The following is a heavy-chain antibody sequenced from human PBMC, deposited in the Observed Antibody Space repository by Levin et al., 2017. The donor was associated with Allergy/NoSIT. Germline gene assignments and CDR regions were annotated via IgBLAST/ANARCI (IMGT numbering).Heavy chain of an antibody. CDR2: ISSSSYI. CDR1: GFTFSSYS. CDR3: ARGSDHDY. V-gene: IGHV3-21*01. J-gene: IGHJ4*02. Sequence: LSLTCAASGFTFSSYSMNWVRQAPGKGLEWVSSISSSSYIYYADSVKGRFTISRDNAKNSLYLQMNSLRAEDTAVYYCARGSDHDYWGQGTLVTVSS. D-gene: IGHD6-25*01.